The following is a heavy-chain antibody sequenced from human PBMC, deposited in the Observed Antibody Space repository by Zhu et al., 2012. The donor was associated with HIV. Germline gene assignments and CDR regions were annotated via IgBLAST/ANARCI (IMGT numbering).Heavy chain of an antibody. Sequence: QVQMQESGPGLVKPSETLSLACAVSGYSISRGFFWGWIRQSPGKGLEWIGSIYHTGSTYYTPSLKSRVTISVDTSKNQFSLKVTSVTAADTAVYYCARQVPYYHTSGSGKNFDFWGRDAWSRLL. V-gene: IGHV4-38-2*01. CDR1: GYSISRGFF. CDR3: ARQVPYYHTSGSGKNFDF. J-gene: IGHJ4*02. D-gene: IGHD3-10*01. CDR2: IYHTGST.